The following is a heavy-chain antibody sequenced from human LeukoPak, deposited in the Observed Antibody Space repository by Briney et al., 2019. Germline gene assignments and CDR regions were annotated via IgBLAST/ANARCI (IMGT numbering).Heavy chain of an antibody. CDR1: GYTFTSYY. CDR3: ARGSTVTTVYSYYYIMDV. Sequence: ASVKVSCKASGYTFTSYYMHWVRQAPGQGLEWMGWINPNSGGTNYPQKFQGRVTVTTDTSLNTAYMELSRLRSDDTAVYYCARGSTVTTVYSYYYIMDVWGQGTTVTVSS. D-gene: IGHD4-11*01. CDR2: INPNSGGT. J-gene: IGHJ6*02. V-gene: IGHV1-2*02.